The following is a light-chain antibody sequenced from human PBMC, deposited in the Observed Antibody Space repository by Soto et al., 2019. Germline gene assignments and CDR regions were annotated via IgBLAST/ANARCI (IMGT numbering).Light chain of an antibody. CDR3: QQYYSYPPT. CDR1: QGISSY. CDR2: AAS. V-gene: IGKV1-8*01. Sequence: RMTHSTSSLSASTGDRVTITCRASQGISSYLAWYQQKPGKAPKLLIYAASTLQSGVPSRFSGSGSGTDFTLTISCLQSEDFATYYCQQYYSYPPTFGQGTKVDIK. J-gene: IGKJ1*01.